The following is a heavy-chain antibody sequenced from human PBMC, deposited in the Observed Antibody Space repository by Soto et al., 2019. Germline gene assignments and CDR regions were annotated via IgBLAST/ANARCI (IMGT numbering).Heavy chain of an antibody. V-gene: IGHV3-21*01. CDR3: ARERVATITTDYYYYYMDV. Sequence: PGGSLRLSCAASGFTFSSYSMNWVRQAPGKGLGWVSSITSGSYIYYADSVKGRFTISRDNAKNSLYLQMNSLRAEDTAVYYCARERVATITTDYYYYYMDVWGKGTTVTVSS. J-gene: IGHJ6*03. D-gene: IGHD5-12*01. CDR1: GFTFSSYS. CDR2: ITSGSYI.